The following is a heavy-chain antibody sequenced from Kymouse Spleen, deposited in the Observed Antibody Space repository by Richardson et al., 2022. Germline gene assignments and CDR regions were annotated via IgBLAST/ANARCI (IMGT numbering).Heavy chain of an antibody. CDR2: INSDGSST. CDR1: GFTFSSYW. Sequence: EVQLVESGGGLVQPGGSLRLSCAASGFTFSSYWMHWVRQAPGKGLVWVSRINSDGSSTSYADSVKGRFTISRDNAKNTLYLQMNSLRAEDTAVYYCARESSGLDYYYYYGMDVWGQGTTVTVSS. V-gene: IGHV3-74*01. D-gene: IGHD6-19*01. CDR3: ARESSGLDYYYYYGMDV. J-gene: IGHJ6*02.